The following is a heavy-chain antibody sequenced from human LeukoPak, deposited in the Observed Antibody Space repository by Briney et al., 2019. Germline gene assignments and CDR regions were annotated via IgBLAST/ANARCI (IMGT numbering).Heavy chain of an antibody. J-gene: IGHJ4*02. V-gene: IGHV3-7*01. CDR3: AREDVAVPGGDY. Sequence: GXSLRLSCATSGFTFSSYWMSWVRQAPGKGLEWVANIKQDGSEKYYVDSEKGRFTISRDNAKKSLYLQMNSLRAEDTAVYYCAREDVAVPGGDYWGQGTLVTVSS. CDR1: GFTFSSYW. D-gene: IGHD6-19*01. CDR2: IKQDGSEK.